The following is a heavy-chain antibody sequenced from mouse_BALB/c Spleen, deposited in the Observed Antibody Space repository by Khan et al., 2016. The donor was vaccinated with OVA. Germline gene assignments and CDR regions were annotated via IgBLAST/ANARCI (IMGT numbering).Heavy chain of an antibody. CDR3: AINYFGSSFYFDY. CDR1: GFSLTAYG. Sequence: VQLVESGPGLVAPSQSLSITCTVSGFSLTAYGVNWVRQPPGKGLEWLGMIWGDGSTDYNSALTSKLSISKDNSKSQVFLKMNSLQTDDTARYYCAINYFGSSFYFDYWGQGTTLTVSS. D-gene: IGHD1-1*01. V-gene: IGHV2-6-7*01. J-gene: IGHJ2*01. CDR2: IWGDGST.